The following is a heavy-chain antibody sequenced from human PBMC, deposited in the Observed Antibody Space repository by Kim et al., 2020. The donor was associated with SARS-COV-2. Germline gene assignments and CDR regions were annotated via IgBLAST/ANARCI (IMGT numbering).Heavy chain of an antibody. J-gene: IGHJ3*02. D-gene: IGHD3-3*01. CDR2: IYSGGST. CDR3: ARYRDGYYPNDAFDI. V-gene: IGHV3-53*04. CDR1: GFTVSSNY. Sequence: GGSLRLSCAASGFTVSSNYMSWVRQAPGKGLEWVSVIYSGGSTYYADSVKGRFTISRHNSKNTLYLQMNSLRAEDTAVYYCARYRDGYYPNDAFDIWGQGTMVTVSS.